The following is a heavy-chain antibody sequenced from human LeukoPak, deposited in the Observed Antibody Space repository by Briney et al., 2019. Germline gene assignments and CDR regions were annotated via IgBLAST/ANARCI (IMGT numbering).Heavy chain of an antibody. CDR3: AGNKPITGFFGMDV. V-gene: IGHV3-30*04. J-gene: IGHJ6*02. CDR2: ISYGGSNE. Sequence: GGSLRLSCAASGFTFSDYAMHWVRQAPGKGLEWVAVISYGGSNEYYADSVQGRFTISRDNSKNTLYLQMNSLRAEDTAVYYCAGNKPITGFFGMDVWGQGTTVTVSS. CDR1: GFTFSDYA. D-gene: IGHD1-20*01.